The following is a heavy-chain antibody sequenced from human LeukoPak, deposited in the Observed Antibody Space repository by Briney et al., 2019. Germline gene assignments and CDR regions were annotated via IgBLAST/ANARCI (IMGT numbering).Heavy chain of an antibody. V-gene: IGHV6-1*01. D-gene: IGHD6-6*01. CDR2: TYYRSKWYN. J-gene: IGHJ6*03. CDR1: GDSVSSNSAA. Sequence: SQTLSLTCAISGDSVSSNSAAWNWIRQSPSRGLEWLGRTYYRSKWYNDYAVSVKSRITINPDTSKNQFSLKLSSVTAADTAVYYCAREAARGYYYYYYMNVWGKGTTVTVSS. CDR3: AREAARGYYYYYYMNV.